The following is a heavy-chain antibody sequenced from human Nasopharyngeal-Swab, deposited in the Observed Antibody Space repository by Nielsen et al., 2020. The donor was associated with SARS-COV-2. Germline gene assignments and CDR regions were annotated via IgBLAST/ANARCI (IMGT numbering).Heavy chain of an antibody. CDR1: AYTFTSYG. V-gene: IGHV1-2*06. CDR2: INPNSGGT. D-gene: IGHD2-2*01. CDR3: ARDVSHPIVVVPAAISRHWCDP. Sequence: ASAQVSCKASAYTFTSYGISWVRQAPAQGLEWMGRINPNSGGTNYPQKFQGRVTMTRDTSISTAYMELSRLRSDDTAVYYCARDVSHPIVVVPAAISRHWCDPWGQGTLVTVSS. J-gene: IGHJ5*02.